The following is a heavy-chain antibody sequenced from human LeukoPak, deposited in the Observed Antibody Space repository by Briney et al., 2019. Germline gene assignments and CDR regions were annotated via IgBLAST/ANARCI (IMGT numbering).Heavy chain of an antibody. CDR3: ARDNYYYDNVGWFDP. CDR1: GFTFNNYN. CDR2: ISSSSTYI. J-gene: IGHJ5*02. V-gene: IGHV3-21*01. D-gene: IGHD3-22*01. Sequence: GGSLRLSCAASGFTFNNYNMNWVRQAPGKGLEWVSSISSSSTYIYYADSVKGRFIISRDDAKNSLFLQLNSLRAEDTAVYYCARDNYYYDNVGWFDPWGQGTLVTVSS.